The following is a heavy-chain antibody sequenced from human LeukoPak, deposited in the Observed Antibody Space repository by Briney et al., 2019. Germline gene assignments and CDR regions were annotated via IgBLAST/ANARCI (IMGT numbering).Heavy chain of an antibody. D-gene: IGHD5-24*01. V-gene: IGHV3-30*01. Sequence: QPGRSLRLSCAASGFTFSSYAMHWVRQAPGKGLEWVAVISYDGSNKYYADSVKGRFTISRHNSKNTLYLQMNSLRAEDTAVYYCASRDGYNYPFDYWGQGTLVTVSS. CDR3: ASRDGYNYPFDY. J-gene: IGHJ4*02. CDR1: GFTFSSYA. CDR2: ISYDGSNK.